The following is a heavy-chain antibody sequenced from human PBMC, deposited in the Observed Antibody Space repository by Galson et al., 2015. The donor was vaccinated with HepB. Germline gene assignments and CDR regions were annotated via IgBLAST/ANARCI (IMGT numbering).Heavy chain of an antibody. CDR2: MSGSGGST. V-gene: IGHV3-23*01. Sequence: SLRLSCAASGFRFNNYAMSWVRRAPGKGLEWVSGMSGSGGSTYYVDSVKGRLTISRDNSKNTLWLQMNSLRVEDTAVYYCAKNPYYASNGYYSFDYWGRGTLVTVSS. D-gene: IGHD3-22*01. J-gene: IGHJ4*02. CDR3: AKNPYYASNGYYSFDY. CDR1: GFRFNNYA.